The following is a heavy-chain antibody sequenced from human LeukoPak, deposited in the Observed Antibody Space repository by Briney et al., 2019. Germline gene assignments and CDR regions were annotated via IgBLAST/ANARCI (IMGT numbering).Heavy chain of an antibody. CDR1: GFTFDDSD. J-gene: IGHJ4*02. V-gene: IGHV3-20*04. CDR2: LNWNGDKT. D-gene: IGHD3-16*02. Sequence: GGSLRLSCVASGFTFDDSDLSWVRQVPGKGLEWVCGLNWNGDKTGYADSVKGRFIISRDNAKNSLYLQMNSLRAEDTALYYCTRDAFGGVIAPYFHDWGQGTRVTVSS. CDR3: TRDAFGGVIAPYFHD.